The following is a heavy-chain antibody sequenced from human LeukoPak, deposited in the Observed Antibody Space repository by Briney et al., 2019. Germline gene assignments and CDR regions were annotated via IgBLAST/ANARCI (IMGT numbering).Heavy chain of an antibody. CDR1: GYTFTSYG. CDR2: ISAYNGNT. J-gene: IGHJ6*03. V-gene: IGHV1-18*01. D-gene: IGHD3-3*01. CDR3: ARDYDFWSGYYRGYYYYMDV. Sequence: ASVKVCCKASGYTFTSYGISWVRQAPGQGLEWMGWISAYNGNTNYAQKLQGRVTMTTDTSTSTAYMELRSLRSDDTAVYSCARDYDFWSGYYRGYYYYMDVWGKGTTVTVSS.